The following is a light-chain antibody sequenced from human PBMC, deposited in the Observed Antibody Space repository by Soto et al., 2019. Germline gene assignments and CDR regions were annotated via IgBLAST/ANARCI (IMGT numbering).Light chain of an antibody. Sequence: QSVLTQPPSASGTPGQRVTISCSGSSSNIGSNTVNWYQQLPGTAPKLLIYSNNQRPSGVPDRFSGSKSGTSAALAISGLESEDEDDYYCAAWDVSLNGWVFGGGTKLTVL. J-gene: IGLJ3*02. CDR3: AAWDVSLNGWV. CDR1: SSNIGSNT. V-gene: IGLV1-44*01. CDR2: SNN.